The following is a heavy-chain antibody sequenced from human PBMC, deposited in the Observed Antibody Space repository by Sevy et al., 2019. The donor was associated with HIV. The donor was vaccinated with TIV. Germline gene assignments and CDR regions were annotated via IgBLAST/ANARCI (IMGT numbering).Heavy chain of an antibody. CDR1: GFTFGDYA. J-gene: IGHJ3*02. Sequence: GGSLRLSCTASGFTFGDYAMSWFRQAPGKGLEWVGFIRSKAYGGTTEYAASVKGRFTISRDDSKSIAYLQMNSLKTEDTAVYYCTRVNGNFDDAFDIWGQGTMVTVSS. V-gene: IGHV3-49*03. CDR3: TRVNGNFDDAFDI. CDR2: IRSKAYGGTT. D-gene: IGHD2-8*01.